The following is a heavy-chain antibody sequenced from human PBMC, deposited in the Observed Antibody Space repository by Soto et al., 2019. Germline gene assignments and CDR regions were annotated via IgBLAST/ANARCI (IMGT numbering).Heavy chain of an antibody. V-gene: IGHV2-5*02. J-gene: IGHJ3*01. Sequence: ESGPTQVQPTQTLTLTCPFSGFSLSTSGVGVAWIRQPPGKALEFLALVHWDDTERCRSSLKSRLTLRKDTSKNRLVFTMRNLDPVDTAPSYCASFLWFGDGALNVWGQRKMVPVSS. CDR2: VHWDDTE. CDR1: GFSLSTSGVG. D-gene: IGHD3-10*01. CDR3: ASFLWFGDGALNV.